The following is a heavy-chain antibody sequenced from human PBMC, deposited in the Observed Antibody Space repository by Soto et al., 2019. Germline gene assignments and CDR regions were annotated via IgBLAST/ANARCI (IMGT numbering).Heavy chain of an antibody. CDR2: IYPDDSDT. D-gene: IGHD2-15*01. CDR1: GYSFAIYW. V-gene: IGHV5-51*01. Sequence: PGESLKISCKASGYSFAIYWIGWVRQMPGKGLEWMGLIYPDDSDTRYSPSFQGQVTISADKSINTAYLQWSSLQASDTAMYFCXRQDIVTKPLRGGYFDIWGQGALVTVSS. CDR3: XRQDIVTKPLRGGYFDI. J-gene: IGHJ4*02.